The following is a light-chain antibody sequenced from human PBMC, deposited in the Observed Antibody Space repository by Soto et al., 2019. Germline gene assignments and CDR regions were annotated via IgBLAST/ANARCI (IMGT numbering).Light chain of an antibody. CDR3: QKYNSAPQT. J-gene: IGKJ1*01. V-gene: IGKV1-27*01. Sequence: DIQMTQSPSSLSASVGNRVIITCRASQGISSYLAWYQQKPGKVPKLLIYAASTLQSGVPSRFSGSGSGTDFTLTISSLQPEDVATYYCQKYNSAPQTFGQGTK. CDR1: QGISSY. CDR2: AAS.